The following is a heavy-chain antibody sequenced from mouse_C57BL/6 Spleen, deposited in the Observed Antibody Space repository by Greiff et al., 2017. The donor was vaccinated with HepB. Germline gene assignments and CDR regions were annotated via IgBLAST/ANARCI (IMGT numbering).Heavy chain of an antibody. CDR2: INPNNGGT. V-gene: IGHV1-26*01. CDR1: GYTFTDYY. CDR3: AREGGQLRPAWFAY. Sequence: EVQLQQSGPELVKPGASVKISCKASGYTFTDYYMNWVKQSHGKSLEWIGDINPNNGGTSYNQKFKGKATLTVDKSSSTAYMELRSLTSEDSAVYYCAREGGQLRPAWFAYWGQGTLVTVSA. J-gene: IGHJ3*01. D-gene: IGHD3-2*02.